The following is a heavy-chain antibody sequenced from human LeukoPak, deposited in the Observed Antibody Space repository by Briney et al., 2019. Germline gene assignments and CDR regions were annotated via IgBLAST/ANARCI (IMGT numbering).Heavy chain of an antibody. J-gene: IGHJ3*02. CDR3: ARGPSGWYVRGAFDI. CDR1: GFTFSSYS. V-gene: IGHV3-21*01. Sequence: GGSLRLSCAASGFTFSSYSVNWVRQAPGKGLEWVSSISSSSSYIYYADSVKGRFTISRDNAKNSLYLQMNSLRAEDTAVYYCARGPSGWYVRGAFDIWGQGTMVTVSS. D-gene: IGHD6-19*01. CDR2: ISSSSSYI.